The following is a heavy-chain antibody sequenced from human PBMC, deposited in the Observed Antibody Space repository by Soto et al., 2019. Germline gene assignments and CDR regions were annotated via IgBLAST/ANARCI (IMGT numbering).Heavy chain of an antibody. V-gene: IGHV1-69*12. J-gene: IGHJ6*02. CDR2: IIPIFGTA. Sequence: QVQLVQSGAEVKKPGSSVKVSCKASGGTFSSYAISWVRQAPGQGLEWMGGIIPIFGTANYAQKFQGRVTITADESTSTDDMERSSLRSADTAVYYCARHVPAAGYYYGMDVWGQGTTVTVSS. CDR3: ARHVPAAGYYYGMDV. D-gene: IGHD2-2*01. CDR1: GGTFSSYA.